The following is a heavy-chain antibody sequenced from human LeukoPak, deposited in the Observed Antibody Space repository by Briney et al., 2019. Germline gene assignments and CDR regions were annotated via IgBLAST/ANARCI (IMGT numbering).Heavy chain of an antibody. D-gene: IGHD6-19*01. J-gene: IGHJ4*02. CDR1: GFTVSSHC. Sequence: GGSLRLSCAASGFTVSSHCMSWARQAPGKGLEWVSIIYIGGITWYADSMKGRITISRDNSKSTLYLQMDSLRAEDTAVYSCARIYGDGWYADHWGQGTLVTVSS. V-gene: IGHV3-53*01. CDR3: ARIYGDGWYADH. CDR2: IYIGGIT.